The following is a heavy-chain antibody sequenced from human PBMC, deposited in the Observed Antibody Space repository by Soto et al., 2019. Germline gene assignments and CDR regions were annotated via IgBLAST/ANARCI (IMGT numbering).Heavy chain of an antibody. Sequence: ESGGGVVQPGRSLGLSCATSGFTFSIYGMHWVRQAPGKGLEWVAVIAHDGNNKYYGDSVKGRFTISRDNSKNTLYLQMNSLRADDTAVYYCARPTADKEWDRLRRVPLDSWGQGTLVTVSS. V-gene: IGHV3-30*03. CDR2: IAHDGNNK. CDR1: GFTFSIYG. CDR3: ARPTADKEWDRLRRVPLDS. D-gene: IGHD1-26*01. J-gene: IGHJ4*02.